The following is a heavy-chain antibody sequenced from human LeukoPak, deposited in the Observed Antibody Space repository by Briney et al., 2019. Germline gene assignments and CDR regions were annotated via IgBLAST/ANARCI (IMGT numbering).Heavy chain of an antibody. V-gene: IGHV3-23*01. Sequence: GGSLRLSCAASGFTFSSYAMSWVRQALGRGLEWVSAISGSGGSTYYADSVKGRFTISRDNSKNTLYLQMNSLRAEDTAVYYCAKWLAYYYDSSGYHDAFDIWGQGTMVTVSS. CDR2: ISGSGGST. CDR3: AKWLAYYYDSSGYHDAFDI. D-gene: IGHD3-22*01. J-gene: IGHJ3*02. CDR1: GFTFSSYA.